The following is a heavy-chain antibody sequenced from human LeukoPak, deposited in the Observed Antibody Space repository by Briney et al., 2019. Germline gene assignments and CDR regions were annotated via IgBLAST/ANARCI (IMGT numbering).Heavy chain of an antibody. Sequence: SETLSLTCTVSGASIASYYWNWIRQSPGKGLEWIAYIYASGSTNSNPSLKNRVTVSADTSKNQLSLRLTSVTAADTAVYYCARHEVAGSRNAFDIWGQGTMVTVSS. CDR2: IYASGST. J-gene: IGHJ3*02. CDR3: ARHEVAGSRNAFDI. CDR1: GASIASYY. V-gene: IGHV4-4*09. D-gene: IGHD6-19*01.